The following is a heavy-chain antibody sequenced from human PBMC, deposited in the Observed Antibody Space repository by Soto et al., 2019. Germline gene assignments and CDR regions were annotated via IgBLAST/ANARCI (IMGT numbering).Heavy chain of an antibody. D-gene: IGHD2-15*01. V-gene: IGHV1-8*01. CDR1: GYPFTSFD. CDR2: VNPDSGDT. Sequence: QVQLVQSGAEVKKPGASVKVSCEASGYPFTSFDINWVRHAAGQGLEWMGWVNPDSGDTAFAQRFQDRITMTRTTSTNTVYMELSRLTSDDTAVYYCVREAGGVATPGDDYWGQGTLVTVSS. CDR3: VREAGGVATPGDDY. J-gene: IGHJ4*02.